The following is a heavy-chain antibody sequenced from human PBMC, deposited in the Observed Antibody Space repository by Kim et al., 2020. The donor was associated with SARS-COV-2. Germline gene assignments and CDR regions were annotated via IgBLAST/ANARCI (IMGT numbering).Heavy chain of an antibody. V-gene: IGHV3-7*01. CDR1: GFTFSSYW. CDR2: IKQDGSEK. CDR3: VKGDYYYYYGLDV. J-gene: IGHJ6*02. Sequence: RGSLRLSCGASGFTFSSYWMNWVRQAPGKGLEWVANIKQDGSEKYYVDSVKGRFTISRDNAKNSLYLQMNSLRAEDTAVYYCVKGDYYYYYGLDVWGQGT. D-gene: IGHD4-17*01.